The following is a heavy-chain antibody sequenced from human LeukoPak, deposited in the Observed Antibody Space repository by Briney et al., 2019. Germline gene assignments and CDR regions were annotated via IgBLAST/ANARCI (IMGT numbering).Heavy chain of an antibody. J-gene: IGHJ5*01. Sequence: GESLKISCKGSGYSFTSYWIGWVRQAPGQGLEWMGWINAANGDTKYSQRFQDRVTVTRDTSASTVYMNLSSLTSEDTALYYCARELTRFGEFDCWGQGTLVTVSA. D-gene: IGHD3-10*01. CDR2: INAANGDT. CDR3: ARELTRFGEFDC. V-gene: IGHV1-3*01. CDR1: GYSFTSYW.